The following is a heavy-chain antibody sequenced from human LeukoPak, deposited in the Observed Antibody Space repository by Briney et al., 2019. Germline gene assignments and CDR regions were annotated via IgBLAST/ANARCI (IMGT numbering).Heavy chain of an antibody. V-gene: IGHV5-51*01. CDR2: IYPGDSDT. CDR1: GYSFTSYW. CDR3: ARRRRYCTSTTCYDDFFDY. Sequence: GESLKISCKGSGYSFTSYWIGWVRQMPGQGLEWMGSIYPGDSDTRYSPSFQGQVTMSVDKANNTAYLQWSGLKASDAATYYCARRRRYCTSTTCYDDFFDYWGHGTLVSVSS. D-gene: IGHD2-2*01. J-gene: IGHJ4*01.